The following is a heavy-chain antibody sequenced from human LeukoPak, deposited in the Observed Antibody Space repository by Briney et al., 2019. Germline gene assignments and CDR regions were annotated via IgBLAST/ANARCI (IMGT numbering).Heavy chain of an antibody. D-gene: IGHD3-16*01. CDR3: ARYGGFLDY. CDR2: ISHDGRNQ. Sequence: GGPLRLSCAASGFIFSNYAMHWVRQAPGKGLEWVAVISHDGRNQYYADSVKGRFTVSRDNSKSTLYLQMNSLRGEDTAVYNCARYGGFLDYWGQGTLVTVSS. CDR1: GFIFSNYA. V-gene: IGHV3-30*04. J-gene: IGHJ4*02.